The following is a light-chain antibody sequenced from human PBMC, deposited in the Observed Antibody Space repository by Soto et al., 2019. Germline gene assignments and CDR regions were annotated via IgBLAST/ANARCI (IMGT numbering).Light chain of an antibody. V-gene: IGKV1-5*03. J-gene: IGKJ1*01. CDR1: HTISSW. CDR3: QQYDVYST. CDR2: KAS. Sequence: DIEMTQSPSTLSGSVGDRVTITCRASHTISSWLAWYQQKPGKAPKLLIYKASTLKSGVPSRFSGSGSGTEITLTISRLQPDDFATYYCQQYDVYSTFGQGTKVDIK.